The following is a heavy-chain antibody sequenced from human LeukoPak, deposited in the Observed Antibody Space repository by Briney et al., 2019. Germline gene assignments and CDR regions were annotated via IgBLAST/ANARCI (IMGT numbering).Heavy chain of an antibody. V-gene: IGHV3-15*01. Sequence: PGGSLRLSCAASGFTFSNAWMSWVRQAPGKGLEWVGRIKSKTDGGTTDYAAPVKGRFTISRDDSKNTLYLQMNSLKTEDTAVYYCTTKQLLREGRFDYWGQGTLVTVSS. J-gene: IGHJ4*02. D-gene: IGHD6-6*01. CDR1: GFTFSNAW. CDR3: TTKQLLREGRFDY. CDR2: IKSKTDGGTT.